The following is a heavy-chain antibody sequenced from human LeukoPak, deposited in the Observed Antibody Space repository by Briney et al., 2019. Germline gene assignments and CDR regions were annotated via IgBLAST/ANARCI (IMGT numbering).Heavy chain of an antibody. J-gene: IGHJ6*02. V-gene: IGHV1-46*01. Sequence: GASVKVSCKASGYTFTSYYMHWVRQAPGQGLEWMGIINPSGGSTSYAQKFQGRVTMTRDTSTSTVYMELSSLRSEDTAVYYCALLYPPRGMDVWGQGTTVTVSS. CDR1: GYTFTSYY. CDR3: ALLYPPRGMDV. CDR2: INPSGGST. D-gene: IGHD1-26*01.